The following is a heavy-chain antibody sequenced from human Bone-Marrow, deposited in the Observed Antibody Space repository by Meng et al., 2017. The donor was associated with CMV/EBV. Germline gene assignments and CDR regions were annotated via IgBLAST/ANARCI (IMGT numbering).Heavy chain of an antibody. CDR1: GLTFSCYG. CDR2: ISYDGSNK. D-gene: IGHD5-12*01. Sequence: APGLTFSCYGMHWVRQAPGKGLEWVAVISYDGSNKYYADSVKGRFTISRDNSKNTLYLQMNSLRAEDTAVYYCARDSRTDGYDLDYWGQGTLVTVSS. CDR3: ARDSRTDGYDLDY. J-gene: IGHJ4*02. V-gene: IGHV3-30*04.